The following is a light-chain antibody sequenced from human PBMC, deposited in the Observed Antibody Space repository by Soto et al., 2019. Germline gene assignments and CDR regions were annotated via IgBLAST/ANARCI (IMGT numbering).Light chain of an antibody. CDR1: QDISSY. Sequence: DIQLTQSPSFLSASVGDRVTITCRTSQDISSYLAWYQQKPGKAPQLLISAASTLQSGVPSRFSGSGSGTEYTLTSSSLHTEDFPTDYGPQLNSYPLSFGGGTKVEI. CDR3: PQLNSYPLS. J-gene: IGKJ4*01. CDR2: AAS. V-gene: IGKV1-9*01.